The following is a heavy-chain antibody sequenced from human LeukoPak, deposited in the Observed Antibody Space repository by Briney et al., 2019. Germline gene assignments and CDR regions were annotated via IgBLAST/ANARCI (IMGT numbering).Heavy chain of an antibody. J-gene: IGHJ5*02. Sequence: SQTLSLTCTVSGGSISSGGYYWSWIRQPPGKGLEWIGYIYHSGSTYYNPSLKSRVTISVDRSKNQFSLKLSSVTAADTAVYYCARGYSGYEAYWFDPWGQGTLVTVSS. D-gene: IGHD5-12*01. CDR3: ARGYSGYEAYWFDP. V-gene: IGHV4-30-2*01. CDR2: IYHSGST. CDR1: GGSISSGGYY.